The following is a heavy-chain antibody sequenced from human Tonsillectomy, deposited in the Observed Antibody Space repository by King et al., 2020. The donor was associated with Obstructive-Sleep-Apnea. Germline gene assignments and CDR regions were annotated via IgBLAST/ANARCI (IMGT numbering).Heavy chain of an antibody. D-gene: IGHD5-18*01. Sequence: VQLQESGPGLVKPSETLSLTCTVSGGSISSYYLSWIRQPPGKGLEWIGYVYYSVSTNYNPSLKSRVTISVYMSKKQFSLKLCSVTAADTAVYYCAISVDTAMVFDYWGQGTLVTVSS. CDR3: AISVDTAMVFDY. CDR1: GGSISSYY. CDR2: VYYSVST. V-gene: IGHV4-59*08. J-gene: IGHJ4*02.